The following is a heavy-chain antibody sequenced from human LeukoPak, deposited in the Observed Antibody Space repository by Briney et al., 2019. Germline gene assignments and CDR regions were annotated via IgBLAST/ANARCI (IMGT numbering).Heavy chain of an antibody. Sequence: PSETLSLTCTVSGGSVSSGNYYWNWIRQPPGKGLEWIGEINHSGSTNYNPSLKSRVTISVDTSKNQFSLKLSSVTAADTAVYYRATRPELERGWFDPWGQGTLVTVSS. D-gene: IGHD1-1*01. J-gene: IGHJ5*02. CDR1: GGSVSSGNYY. V-gene: IGHV4-39*07. CDR2: INHSGST. CDR3: ATRPELERGWFDP.